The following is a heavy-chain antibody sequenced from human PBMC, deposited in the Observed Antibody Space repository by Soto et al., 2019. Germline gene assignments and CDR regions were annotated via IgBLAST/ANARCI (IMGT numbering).Heavy chain of an antibody. V-gene: IGHV1-3*01. D-gene: IGHD6-19*01. J-gene: IGHJ6*02. CDR1: GYTFTNYG. CDR3: AREMGSTVAGFYYYYGMDV. CDR2: INASNGDT. Sequence: VKVSCKASGYTFTNYGIDWVRQAPGQRLEWLGRINASNGDTDRSQKFQGRVTMTRDTSTSTVYMELSSLRSEDTAVYYCAREMGSTVAGFYYYYGMDVWGQGTTVTVSS.